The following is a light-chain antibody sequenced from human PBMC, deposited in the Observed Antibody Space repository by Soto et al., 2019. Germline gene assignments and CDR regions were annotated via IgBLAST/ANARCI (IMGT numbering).Light chain of an antibody. CDR3: SSYTSSNTVI. CDR2: DVS. CDR1: SSDVGGYTY. V-gene: IGLV2-14*01. Sequence: QSALTQPASVSGSPGQSIAISCTGTSSDVGGYTYVSWYQQHPGKAPKLMIYDVSARPSGVSNRFSGSKSDNTASLTISGLQAEDEADYYCSSYTSSNTVIFGGGTKVTVL. J-gene: IGLJ2*01.